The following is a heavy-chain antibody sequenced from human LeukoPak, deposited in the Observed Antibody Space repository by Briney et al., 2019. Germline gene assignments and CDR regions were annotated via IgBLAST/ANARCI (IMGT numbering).Heavy chain of an antibody. J-gene: IGHJ3*02. V-gene: IGHV4-59*01. CDR1: GGSINSYY. D-gene: IGHD3-22*01. Sequence: SETLSLTCTVSGGSINSYYWSWIRQPPGKGLEWIGYIYYSGSTNYNPSLKSRVTISVDTSKNQFSLKLSSVTAADTAVYYCARALGYDSSGYDAFDIWGQGTMVTVSS. CDR2: IYYSGST. CDR3: ARALGYDSSGYDAFDI.